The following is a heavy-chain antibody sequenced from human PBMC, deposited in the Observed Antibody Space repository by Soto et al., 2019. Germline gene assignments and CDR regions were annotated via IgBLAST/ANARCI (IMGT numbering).Heavy chain of an antibody. Sequence: EVQLVESGGGLVRPGGSLRLSCAASGFTFSIYSMNWVRQAPGKGLEWVSSISSSSSYMYYADSLKGRFTISRDNVKNSLYLQMDSLRAEDTAVYYCARDDQGPNWTLDYWGQGTLVTVSS. CDR1: GFTFSIYS. CDR3: ARDDQGPNWTLDY. J-gene: IGHJ4*02. D-gene: IGHD3-3*01. CDR2: ISSSSSYM. V-gene: IGHV3-21*01.